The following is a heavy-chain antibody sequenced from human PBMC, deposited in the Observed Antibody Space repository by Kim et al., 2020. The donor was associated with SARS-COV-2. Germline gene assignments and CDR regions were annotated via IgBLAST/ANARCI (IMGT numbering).Heavy chain of an antibody. CDR2: HSRST. V-gene: IGHV4-34*01. CDR3: ARGAPGH. Sequence: HSRSTNYTPSLKSRVSMSVDTSKNQFSLRLTSVTAADTAVYYCARGAPGHWGQGTLVTVSS. J-gene: IGHJ1*01.